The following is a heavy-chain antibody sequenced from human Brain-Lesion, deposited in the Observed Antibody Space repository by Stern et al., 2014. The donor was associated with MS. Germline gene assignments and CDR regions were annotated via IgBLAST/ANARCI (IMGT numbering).Heavy chain of an antibody. V-gene: IGHV4-39*02. Sequence: VQLVQSGPGLVKPSETLSLTCTVAGGSVSSTSYAWAWIRQPPGKGLEWIGTIYYSGNTYYSPSLKSRPPISLDPSKKRFPRQLGSVTAADTAVYYCAGEEDIRYCSGGSCTGNWFDPWGQGTLVTVSS. CDR3: AGEEDIRYCSGGSCTGNWFDP. CDR1: GGSVSSTSYA. CDR2: IYYSGNT. D-gene: IGHD2-15*01. J-gene: IGHJ5*02.